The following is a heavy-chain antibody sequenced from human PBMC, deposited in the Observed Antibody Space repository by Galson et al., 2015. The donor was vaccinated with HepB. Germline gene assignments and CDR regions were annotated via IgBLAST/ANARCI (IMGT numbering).Heavy chain of an antibody. J-gene: IGHJ4*02. D-gene: IGHD1-14*01. Sequence: SLRLSCAASGFVFSRSWMSWVRQAPGKGLEWVANIKQDGSEKYYVDSVKGRFTISRDNAKNSLYLQMNSLTAEDTAVYYCYAGHYFDSWGQGTLVTVSS. CDR1: GFVFSRSW. CDR2: IKQDGSEK. CDR3: YAGHYFDS. V-gene: IGHV3-7*01.